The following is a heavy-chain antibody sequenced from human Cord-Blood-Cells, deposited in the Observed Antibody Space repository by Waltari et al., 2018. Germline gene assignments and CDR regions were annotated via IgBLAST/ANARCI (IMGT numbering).Heavy chain of an antibody. CDR3: ARPYDFWSGSFDY. Sequence: QVQLVQSGAEVQKPGSSVKVSCKAYGGTFSSYVISWVRQAPGQGREWMGGIIPIFGTANYAQKFQGRVTITADESTSTAYMELSSLRSEDTAVYYCARPYDFWSGSFDYWGQGTLVTVSS. CDR1: GGTFSSYV. D-gene: IGHD3-3*01. V-gene: IGHV1-69*01. CDR2: IIPIFGTA. J-gene: IGHJ4*02.